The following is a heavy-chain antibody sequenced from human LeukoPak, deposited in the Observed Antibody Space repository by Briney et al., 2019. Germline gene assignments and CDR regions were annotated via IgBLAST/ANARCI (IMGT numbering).Heavy chain of an antibody. CDR1: GFTFSSYW. CDR2: IKQDGSEK. D-gene: IGHD3-9*01. J-gene: IGHJ3*02. Sequence: GGSLRLSCAASGFTFSSYWMSWVRQAPGKGLEWVANIKQDGSEKYYVDSVKGRFTISRDNSKNTLYLQMNSLRAEDTAVYYCASSDILTGYLDAFDIWGQGTMVTVSS. V-gene: IGHV3-7*01. CDR3: ASSDILTGYLDAFDI.